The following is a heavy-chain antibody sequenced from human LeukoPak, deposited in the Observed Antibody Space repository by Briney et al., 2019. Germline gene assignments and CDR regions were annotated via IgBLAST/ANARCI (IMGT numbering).Heavy chain of an antibody. CDR2: INHSGST. Sequence: SETLSLTCAAYGGSFSGYYWSWIRQPPGKGLEWIGEINHSGSTNYNPSLKSRVTISVDTSKNQFSLKLSSVTAADTAVYYCARGNYGGNYNFDYWGQGTLVTVSS. D-gene: IGHD4-23*01. J-gene: IGHJ4*02. V-gene: IGHV4-34*01. CDR1: GGSFSGYY. CDR3: ARGNYGGNYNFDY.